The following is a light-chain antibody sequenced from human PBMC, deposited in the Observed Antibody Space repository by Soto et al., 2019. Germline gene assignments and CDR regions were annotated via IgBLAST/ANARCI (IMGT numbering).Light chain of an antibody. Sequence: QSALTQPPSASGSPGQSVTISCTGTSSDVGGYNYVSWYQQHPGKAPKLMIYEGSKRPSGVSNRFSGSKSGNTASLTISGLQAEDEADYYCCSYAGSSPVVFGGGTKVTVL. CDR3: CSYAGSSPVV. CDR1: SSDVGGYNY. V-gene: IGLV2-23*01. CDR2: EGS. J-gene: IGLJ2*01.